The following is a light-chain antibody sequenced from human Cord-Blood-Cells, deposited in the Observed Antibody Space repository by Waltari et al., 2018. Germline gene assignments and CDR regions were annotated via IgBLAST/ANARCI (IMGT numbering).Light chain of an antibody. Sequence: QPVLTQPPSSSASPGESARLTCTLPSDINVGSYNIYWYQQTPGSPPRYLLYYYSDSDKGQGSGVPSRFSGSKDASANTVIVRISGRQSEDEADYYCMIWPSNASQVFGGGTKLTVL. V-gene: IGLV5-37*01. CDR2: YYSDSDK. J-gene: IGLJ2*01. CDR3: MIWPSNASQV. CDR1: SDINVGSYN.